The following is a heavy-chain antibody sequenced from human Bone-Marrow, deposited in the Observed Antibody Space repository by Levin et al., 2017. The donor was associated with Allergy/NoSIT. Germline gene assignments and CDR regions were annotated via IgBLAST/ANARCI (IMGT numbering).Heavy chain of an antibody. CDR1: GASVSTSSAT. D-gene: IGHD3-16*01. Sequence: SETLSLTCAVSGASVSTSSATWNWIRQSPSRGLEWLGRAYYKSEWNTDYAMSVKSRIIITPDTSKNQFSLLLNSVTPEDTGVYYCARERGEDSTTWYETFDYWGQGTQVTVSS. CDR3: ARERGEDSTTWYETFDY. V-gene: IGHV6-1*01. J-gene: IGHJ4*02. CDR2: AYYKSEWNT.